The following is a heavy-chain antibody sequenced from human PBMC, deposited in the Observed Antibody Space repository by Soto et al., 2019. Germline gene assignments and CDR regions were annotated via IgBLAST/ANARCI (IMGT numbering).Heavy chain of an antibody. D-gene: IGHD3-10*01. CDR1: GFTFSSYW. Sequence: GGSLRLSCAASGFTFSSYWMHWVRQAPGKGLVWVSRINSDGSSTSYADSVKGRFTISRDNAKNTLYLQMNSLRAEDTAVYYCARAPRYYGSGSHNDYWGQGTLVTVSS. V-gene: IGHV3-74*01. CDR3: ARAPRYYGSGSHNDY. CDR2: INSDGSST. J-gene: IGHJ4*02.